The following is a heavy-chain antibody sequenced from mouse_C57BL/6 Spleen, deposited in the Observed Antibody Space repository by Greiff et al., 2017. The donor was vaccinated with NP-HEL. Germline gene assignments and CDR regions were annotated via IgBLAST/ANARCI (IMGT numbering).Heavy chain of an antibody. J-gene: IGHJ2*01. CDR1: GYAFSSSW. D-gene: IGHD1-1*01. Sequence: QVQLQQSGPELVKPGASVKISCKASGYAFSSSWMNWVKQRPGQGLEWIGRIYPGDGDTNYNGKFKGKATLTADKSSSTAYMQLSSLTSEDSAVYFCARSLVITTVVHFDYWGQGTTLTVSS. CDR3: ARSLVITTVVHFDY. V-gene: IGHV1-82*01. CDR2: IYPGDGDT.